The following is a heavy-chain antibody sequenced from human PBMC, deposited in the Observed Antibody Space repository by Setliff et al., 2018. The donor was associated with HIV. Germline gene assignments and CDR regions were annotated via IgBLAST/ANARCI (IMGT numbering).Heavy chain of an antibody. CDR1: GDGISSWQ. J-gene: IGHJ4*02. V-gene: IGHV4-59*12. CDR3: ARGPRVSAAVVETPSAY. D-gene: IGHD6-19*01. Sequence: PSETLSLTCTVSGDGISSWQWSWIRQPPGKALEWIGYAYYNPSLTSRVTISVDTSKNRFSLELSSVTAADTALYYCARGPRVSAAVVETPSAYWGQGTRVTVSS. CDR2: AYY.